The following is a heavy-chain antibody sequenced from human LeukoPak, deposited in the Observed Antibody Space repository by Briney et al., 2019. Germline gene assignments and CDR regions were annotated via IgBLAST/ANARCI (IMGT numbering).Heavy chain of an antibody. V-gene: IGHV1-2*02. D-gene: IGHD1-26*01. Sequence: ASVKVSCKASGYTFTDYYIHWVRQAPGQGLEWMGWINPNSGGANYAQGFQGRVTMTRDTFISIAYMELSRLRSDDTAVYYCARDNMWEPLDYWGQGTLVTVSS. CDR3: ARDNMWEPLDY. J-gene: IGHJ4*02. CDR2: INPNSGGA. CDR1: GYTFTDYY.